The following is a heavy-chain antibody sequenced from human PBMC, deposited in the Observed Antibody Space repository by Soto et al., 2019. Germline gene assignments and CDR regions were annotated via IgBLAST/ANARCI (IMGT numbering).Heavy chain of an antibody. D-gene: IGHD1-26*01. J-gene: IGHJ4*02. V-gene: IGHV3-23*01. CDR2: ITDSGGAA. CDR3: AKDARLGARKLDY. Sequence: PGGSLRLSCAASGFTFSTFAMTWVRQAPGKGLEWVSTITDSGGAAYYADSVKGRFTISRDNSRDALFLQMSSLRAEDTAVYYCAKDARLGARKLDYWGQGTLVTVSS. CDR1: GFTFSTFA.